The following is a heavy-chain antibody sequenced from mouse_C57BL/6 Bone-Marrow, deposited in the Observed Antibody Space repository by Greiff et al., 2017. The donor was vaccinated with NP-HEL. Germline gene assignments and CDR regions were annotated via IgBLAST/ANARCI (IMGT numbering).Heavy chain of an antibody. V-gene: IGHV8-8*01. D-gene: IGHD2-5*01. CDR3: ARIGLYYSNYVRYFDV. Sequence: QVTLKVSGPGILQPSQTLSLTCSFSGFSLSTFGMGVGWIRQPSGKGLEWLAHIWWDDDKYYNPALKSRLTISKDTSKNQVFLKIADVDTADTATYYCARIGLYYSNYVRYFDVWGTGTTVTVSS. J-gene: IGHJ1*03. CDR2: IWWDDDK. CDR1: GFSLSTFGMG.